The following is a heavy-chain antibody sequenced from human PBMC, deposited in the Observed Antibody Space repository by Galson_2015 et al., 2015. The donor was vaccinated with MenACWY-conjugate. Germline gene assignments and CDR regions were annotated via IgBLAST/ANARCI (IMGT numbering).Heavy chain of an antibody. Sequence: SLRLSCAASGVTFSSYWMHWVRQPPGKGLVWVSRINGDGTRTNYADSVKGRLTISRDSAKNTLYLQMNSLRAEDTAVYYCASDGMDVWGQGTTVTVSS. CDR2: INGDGTRT. CDR1: GVTFSSYW. J-gene: IGHJ6*02. V-gene: IGHV3-74*01. CDR3: ASDGMDV.